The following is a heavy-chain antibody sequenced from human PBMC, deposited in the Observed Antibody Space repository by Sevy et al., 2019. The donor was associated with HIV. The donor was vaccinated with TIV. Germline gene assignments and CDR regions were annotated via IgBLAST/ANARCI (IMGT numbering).Heavy chain of an antibody. CDR1: GYSFTSYW. Sequence: GESLKISCKGSGYSFTSYWIGWVRQMPGKGLEWMGIIYPGDSDTRYSPSFQGQVTISADKSISTAYMQRSSLKASDTAMYYCARPAHTMATIKTYDAFDIWGQGTMVTVSS. J-gene: IGHJ3*02. CDR2: IYPGDSDT. V-gene: IGHV5-51*01. CDR3: ARPAHTMATIKTYDAFDI. D-gene: IGHD5-12*01.